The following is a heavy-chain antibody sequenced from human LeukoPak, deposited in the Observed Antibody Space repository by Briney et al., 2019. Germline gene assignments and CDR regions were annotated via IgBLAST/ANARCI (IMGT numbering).Heavy chain of an antibody. Sequence: GGSLRLSCAASGFTFSSYSMNWVRQAPGKGLEWVSYISSSSSTIYYADSVKGRFTISRDNAKNSLYLQMNSLRAEDTAVYYCAREVVVPAAMSYYYYYYMDVWGKGTTVTVSS. CDR2: ISSSSSTI. CDR1: GFTFSSYS. V-gene: IGHV3-48*01. CDR3: AREVVVPAAMSYYYYYYMDV. J-gene: IGHJ6*03. D-gene: IGHD2-2*01.